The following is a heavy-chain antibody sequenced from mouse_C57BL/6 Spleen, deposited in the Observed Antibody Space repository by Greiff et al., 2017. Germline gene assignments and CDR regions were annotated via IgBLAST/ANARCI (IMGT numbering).Heavy chain of an antibody. Sequence: VQLVESGAELVKPGASVKLSCKASGYTFTEYTIHWVKQRSGQGLEWIGWFYPGSGSIKYNEKFKDNATLTADKSSSTVYMELSRLTSEDSAVYFCARREAYYSPFGYFDVWGTGTTVTVSS. D-gene: IGHD2-12*01. CDR1: GYTFTEYT. CDR2: FYPGSGSI. CDR3: ARREAYYSPFGYFDV. V-gene: IGHV1-62-2*01. J-gene: IGHJ1*03.